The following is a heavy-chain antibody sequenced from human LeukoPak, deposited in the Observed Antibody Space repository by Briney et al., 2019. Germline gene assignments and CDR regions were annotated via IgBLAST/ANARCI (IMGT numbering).Heavy chain of an antibody. CDR3: AKDSINCGGDCYSDY. V-gene: IGHV3-23*01. CDR2: ISGSGGST. D-gene: IGHD2-21*02. CDR1: GFTFRSYA. J-gene: IGHJ4*02. Sequence: SGGSLRLSCAASGFTFRSYAMSWVRQAPGKGLEWVSAISGSGGSTYYADSVKGRFTISRDNSKNTLYLQMNSLRAEDTAVYYCAKDSINCGGDCYSDYWGQGTLVTVSS.